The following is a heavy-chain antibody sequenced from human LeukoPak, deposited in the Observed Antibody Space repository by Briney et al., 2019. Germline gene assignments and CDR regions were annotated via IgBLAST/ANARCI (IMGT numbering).Heavy chain of an antibody. CDR1: GFSFTGYY. J-gene: IGHJ1*01. CDR3: EREAGGTMIVVVDAEYFQH. Sequence: ASVKVSCKASGFSFTGYYMHWVRQAPGQGLEWMGWINPNSGGTNYAQKFQGRVTMTRDTSITTAYMELSRLRSDDTAVYYCEREAGGTMIVVVDAEYFQHWGQGTLVTVSS. CDR2: INPNSGGT. V-gene: IGHV1-2*02. D-gene: IGHD3-22*01.